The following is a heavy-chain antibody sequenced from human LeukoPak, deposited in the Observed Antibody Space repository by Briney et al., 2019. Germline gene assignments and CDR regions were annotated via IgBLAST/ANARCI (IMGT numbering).Heavy chain of an antibody. CDR2: IYPDDSDT. Sequence: NRGESLKISCKGSGDKFNAYWIAWVRQMPGKGLEWMGIIYPDDSDTRYSPSFQGQVTISADKSVSIAYLQWSSLKASDTAMYYCARPNITSYYDSRGYDAFDVWGQGTMVIVSS. D-gene: IGHD3-22*01. V-gene: IGHV5-51*01. CDR3: ARPNITSYYDSRGYDAFDV. CDR1: GDKFNAYW. J-gene: IGHJ3*01.